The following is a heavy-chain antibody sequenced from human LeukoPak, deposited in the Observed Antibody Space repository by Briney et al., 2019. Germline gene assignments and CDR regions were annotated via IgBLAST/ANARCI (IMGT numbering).Heavy chain of an antibody. V-gene: IGHV4-31*03. CDR2: IYYSGTT. CDR1: GGSISSGAYY. Sequence: KPSQTLSLTSTVSGGSISSGAYYWSWIRQHPGKGLEWIGYIYYSGTTDYNPSLKSRITISVDTSKKQFSLWVSSVTAADTAAYYCARARTGTYAFDIWGQGTMVTVSS. J-gene: IGHJ3*02. D-gene: IGHD1/OR15-1a*01. CDR3: ARARTGTYAFDI.